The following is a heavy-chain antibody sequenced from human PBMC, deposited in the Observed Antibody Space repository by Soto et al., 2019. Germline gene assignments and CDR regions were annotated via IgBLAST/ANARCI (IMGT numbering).Heavy chain of an antibody. CDR3: ARAYYDFWSGYLETSDAFDI. V-gene: IGHV4-59*01. CDR1: GGSISSYY. Sequence: PSATLSLTCTVSGGSISSYYWSWIRQPPGKGLEWIGYIYYSGSTNYNPSLKSRVTISVDTSKNQFFLKLSSVTAADTAVYYCARAYYDFWSGYLETSDAFDIWGQGTMVTVSS. J-gene: IGHJ3*02. CDR2: IYYSGST. D-gene: IGHD3-3*01.